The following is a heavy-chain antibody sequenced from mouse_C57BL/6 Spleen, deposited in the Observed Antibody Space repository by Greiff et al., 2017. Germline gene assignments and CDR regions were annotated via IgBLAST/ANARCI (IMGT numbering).Heavy chain of an antibody. J-gene: IGHJ2*01. D-gene: IGHD3-1*01. CDR2: IYPGDGDT. V-gene: IGHV1-82*01. Sequence: VKLMESGPELVKPGASVKISCKASGYAFSSSWMNWVKQRPGKGLEWIGRIYPGDGDTNYNGKFKGKATLTADKSSSTAYMQLSSLTSEDAAVYFCARKDGLGWFDYWGQGTTLTVSS. CDR1: GYAFSSSW. CDR3: ARKDGLGWFDY.